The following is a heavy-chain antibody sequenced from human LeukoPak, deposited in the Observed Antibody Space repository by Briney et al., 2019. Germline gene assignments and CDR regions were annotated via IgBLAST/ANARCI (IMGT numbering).Heavy chain of an antibody. Sequence: GGSLRLSCVASGVTFNNYNMNWVRQAPRKGLEWVSYISSSSSAIYYADSVKGRFTISRDTAKNSLYLQMNSLRAEDTAVYYCARDPPDIVVVPAELYHFDYWGQGTLVTVSS. CDR3: ARDPPDIVVVPAELYHFDY. CDR2: ISSSSSAI. D-gene: IGHD2-2*01. CDR1: GVTFNNYN. V-gene: IGHV3-48*04. J-gene: IGHJ4*02.